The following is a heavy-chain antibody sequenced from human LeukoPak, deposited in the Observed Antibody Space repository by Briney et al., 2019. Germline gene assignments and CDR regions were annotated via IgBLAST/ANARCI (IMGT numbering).Heavy chain of an antibody. Sequence: PSETLSLTCTVSGGSISSYYWSWIRQPPGKGLEWIGYIYYSGSTNYNPSLKSRVTISVDTSKNQFSLKLSSVTAADTAVYYCARDYYGRTPDYYYYYMDVRGKGTTVTVSS. V-gene: IGHV4-59*01. J-gene: IGHJ6*03. CDR1: GGSISSYY. CDR3: ARDYYGRTPDYYYYYMDV. CDR2: IYYSGST. D-gene: IGHD3-10*01.